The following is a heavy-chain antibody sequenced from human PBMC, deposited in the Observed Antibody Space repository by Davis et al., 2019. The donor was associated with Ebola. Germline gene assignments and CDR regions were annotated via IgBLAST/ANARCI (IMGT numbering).Heavy chain of an antibody. J-gene: IGHJ4*02. CDR3: ARGPSVATAHYFDY. D-gene: IGHD2-21*02. CDR2: VIPLFGTT. V-gene: IGHV1-69*06. CDR1: GNTISTHT. Sequence: SVKVSCKASGNTISTHTIDWVRQAPGQGLEWMGVVIPLFGTTNYAQKSRGRVMITADKSTRIAYMELNSLTSEDTAVYYCARGPSVATAHYFDYWGQGTLVTVSS.